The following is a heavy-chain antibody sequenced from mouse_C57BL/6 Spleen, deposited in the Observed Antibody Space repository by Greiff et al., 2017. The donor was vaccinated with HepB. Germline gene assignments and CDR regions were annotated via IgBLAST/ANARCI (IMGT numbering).Heavy chain of an antibody. D-gene: IGHD2-3*01. CDR3: ARRVYDGYYCYDY. CDR2: INPNNGGT. Sequence: VQLQQSGPELVKPGASVKIPCKASGYTFTDYNMDWVKQSHGKSLEWIGDINPNNGGTIYNQKFKGKATLTVDKSSSTAYMELRSLTSEDTAVYYCARRVYDGYYCYDYWGQGTTLTVSS. V-gene: IGHV1-18*01. CDR1: GYTFTDYN. J-gene: IGHJ2*01.